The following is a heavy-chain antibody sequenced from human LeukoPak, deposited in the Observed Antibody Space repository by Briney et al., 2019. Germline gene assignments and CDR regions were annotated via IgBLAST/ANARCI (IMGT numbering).Heavy chain of an antibody. CDR2: ISGSGGST. CDR3: ARIGVGATRGWFDP. CDR1: GFTLTSYA. J-gene: IGHJ5*02. V-gene: IGHV3-23*01. Sequence: GGSLRLSCAASGFTLTSYAMSWVRQVPGRGLQWVSAISGSGGSTYYADSLKGRFTISRDNSKSTMYLQMNSLRAEDTAIYYCARIGVGATRGWFDPWGQGTLVTVSS. D-gene: IGHD1-26*01.